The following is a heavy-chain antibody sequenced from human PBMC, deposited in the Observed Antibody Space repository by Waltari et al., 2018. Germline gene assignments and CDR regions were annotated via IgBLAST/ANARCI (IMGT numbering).Heavy chain of an antibody. Sequence: QLQLQESGPGLVKPSETLSLTCTVSGGSISSSSYYWGWIRQPPGKGLEWIGSIYYSGSTYYNPSLKSRVTISVDTSKNQFSLKLSSVTAADTAVYYCARDPVDSGYDYPDAFDIWGQGTMVTVSS. J-gene: IGHJ3*02. V-gene: IGHV4-39*02. CDR2: IYYSGST. CDR1: GGSISSSSYY. CDR3: ARDPVDSGYDYPDAFDI. D-gene: IGHD5-12*01.